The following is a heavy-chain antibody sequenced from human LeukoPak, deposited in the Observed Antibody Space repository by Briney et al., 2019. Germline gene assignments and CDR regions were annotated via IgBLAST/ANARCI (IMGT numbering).Heavy chain of an antibody. CDR3: ARGGGLNWYFDL. J-gene: IGHJ2*01. V-gene: IGHV1-69*04. CDR1: GGTFSSYA. CDR2: IIPILGIA. Sequence: ASVKVSCKASGGTFSSYAISWVRQAPGQGLEWMGRIIPILGIANYAQKFQGRVTITADKSTCTAYMELSSLRSEDTAVYYCARGGGLNWYFDLWGRGTLVTVSS. D-gene: IGHD3-16*01.